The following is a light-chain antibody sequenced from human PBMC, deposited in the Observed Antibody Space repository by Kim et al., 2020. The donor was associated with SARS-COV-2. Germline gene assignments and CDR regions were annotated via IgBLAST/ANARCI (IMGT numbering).Light chain of an antibody. CDR3: CSYAGTYTSWV. V-gene: IGLV2-11*01. CDR1: RSDVGGYNY. CDR2: HVS. J-gene: IGLJ3*02. Sequence: VTISCTGTRSDVGGYNYVSWYQHHPGKAPKLMIYHVSKRPSGVPDRFSGSKSGNTASLTISGLQADDEADYYCCSYAGTYTSWVFGGGTQLTVL.